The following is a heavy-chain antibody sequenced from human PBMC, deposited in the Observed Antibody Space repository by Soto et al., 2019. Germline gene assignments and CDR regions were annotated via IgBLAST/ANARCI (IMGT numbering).Heavy chain of an antibody. V-gene: IGHV4-59*08. CDR2: VYYSGGT. Sequence: SETLSLTCSVSGGSMRNYYWSWIRKAPGKGLEWIGYVYYSGGTDYNPSLKSRVTISVDTSKNQFSLKLSSVTAADTAVYYCARNYHRGLDYWGQGTLVTLSS. CDR1: GGSMRNYY. J-gene: IGHJ4*02. CDR3: ARNYHRGLDY. D-gene: IGHD3-10*01.